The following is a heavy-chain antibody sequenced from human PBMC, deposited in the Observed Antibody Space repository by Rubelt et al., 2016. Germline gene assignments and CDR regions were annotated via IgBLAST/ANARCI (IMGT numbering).Heavy chain of an antibody. Sequence: QVTLRESGPALVKPTQTLTLTCTFSGFSLRTRGMCVSWIRHPPGKALECLEPLYLADDQYYSTSLMTRPTHPKDTPKNKVVLTMTDMDAVDTATYYCGRTQTETEPDYWGQGTLVTVSS. CDR2: LYLADDQ. CDR1: GFSLRTRGMC. J-gene: IGHJ4*02. D-gene: IGHD1-14*01. V-gene: IGHV2-70*01. CDR3: GRTQTETEPDY.